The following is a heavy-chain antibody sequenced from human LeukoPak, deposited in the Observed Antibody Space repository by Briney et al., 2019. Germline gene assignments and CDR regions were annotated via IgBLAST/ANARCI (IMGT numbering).Heavy chain of an antibody. J-gene: IGHJ4*02. V-gene: IGHV4-39*01. D-gene: IGHD1-1*01. Sequence: SETLSLTCTVSGGPISSSSYSWGWIRQPPGKGLEWIGSIYYSGSTYYNPSLKSRVTISVDTSKNQFSLKLSSVTAADTAVYYCARPSNDGGFDYWGQGTLVTVSS. CDR1: GGPISSSSYS. CDR2: IYYSGST. CDR3: ARPSNDGGFDY.